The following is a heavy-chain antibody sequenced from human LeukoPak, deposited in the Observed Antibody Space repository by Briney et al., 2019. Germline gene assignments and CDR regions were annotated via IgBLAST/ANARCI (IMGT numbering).Heavy chain of an antibody. Sequence: SETLSLTCTVSGGSISSHYWSWIRQPPGKGLEWIGYIYYSGSTNYNHSLKSRVTISVDTSKNQFSLKLSSVTAADTAVYYCARGWDTAMVPFDYWGQGTLVTVSS. J-gene: IGHJ4*02. CDR2: IYYSGST. CDR1: GGSISSHY. D-gene: IGHD5-18*01. V-gene: IGHV4-59*11. CDR3: ARGWDTAMVPFDY.